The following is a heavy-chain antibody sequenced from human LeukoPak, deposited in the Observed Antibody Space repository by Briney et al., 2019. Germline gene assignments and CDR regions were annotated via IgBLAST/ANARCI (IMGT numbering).Heavy chain of an antibody. CDR1: GGTFSSYA. CDR3: ARGPYGLSYYYGMDV. V-gene: IGHV1-69*13. Sequence: GASVKVSCKASGGTFSSYAISWVRQAPGQGLEWMGGIISIFGTANYAQKFQGRVTITADESTSTAYMELSSLRSEDTAVYYCARGPYGLSYYYGMDVWGQGTTVTVSS. D-gene: IGHD3-10*01. CDR2: IISIFGTA. J-gene: IGHJ6*02.